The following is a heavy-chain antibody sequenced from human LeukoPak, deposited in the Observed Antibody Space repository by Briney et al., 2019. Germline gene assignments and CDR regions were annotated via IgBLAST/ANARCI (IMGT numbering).Heavy chain of an antibody. J-gene: IGHJ3*02. CDR2: INPNSGGT. CDR3: ARVPQGSKYYYDSSGRNAFDI. Sequence: AASVKVSCKASGYTFTGYYMHWVRQAPGQGLEWMGWINPNSGGTNYAQKFQGRVTMTRDTSISTAYMELSRLRSDDTAVYYCARVPQGSKYYYDSSGRNAFDIWGQGTMVTVSS. V-gene: IGHV1-2*02. CDR1: GYTFTGYY. D-gene: IGHD3-22*01.